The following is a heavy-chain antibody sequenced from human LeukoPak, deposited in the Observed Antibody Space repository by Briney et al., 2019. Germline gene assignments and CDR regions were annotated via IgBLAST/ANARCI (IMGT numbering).Heavy chain of an antibody. V-gene: IGHV1-69*04. J-gene: IGHJ4*02. D-gene: IGHD3-22*01. CDR3: ARGVLDYYDSSGRGPYYFDY. Sequence: ASVKVSCKASGGTFISYAISWVRQAPGQGLEWMGRIIPILGIANYTQKFQGRVTITADKSTSTAYMELSSLRSEDTAVYYCARGVLDYYDSSGRGPYYFDYWGQGTLVTVSS. CDR1: GGTFISYA. CDR2: IIPILGIA.